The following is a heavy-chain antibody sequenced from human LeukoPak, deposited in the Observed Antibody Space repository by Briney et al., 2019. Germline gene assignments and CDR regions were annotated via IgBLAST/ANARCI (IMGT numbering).Heavy chain of an antibody. CDR3: AKVRVAGHDAFDI. CDR2: ISGSGGST. J-gene: IGHJ3*02. CDR1: GFTFSSYA. D-gene: IGHD6-19*01. V-gene: IGHV3-23*01. Sequence: PGGSLRLSCAASGFTFSSYAMSWVRQAPGKGLEWVSAISGSGGSTYYADSVKGRFTISRDNSKNALYLQMNSLRAEDTAVYYCAKVRVAGHDAFDIWGQGTMVTVSS.